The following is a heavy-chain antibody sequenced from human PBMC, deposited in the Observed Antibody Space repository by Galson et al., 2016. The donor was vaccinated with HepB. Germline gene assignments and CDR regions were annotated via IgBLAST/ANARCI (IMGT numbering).Heavy chain of an antibody. CDR3: GKDVGTGGYSNGYYYGMDS. D-gene: IGHD5-18*01. Sequence: SLRLSCAASGFTFDDYGMHWVRQAPGKGLEWVSGISWNGGSKGYADSVKGRFTISRDNTKKSLYLQMNSLRPEDTALYYCGKDVGTGGYSNGYYYGMDSWGQGTLVTVSS. J-gene: IGHJ4*02. CDR2: ISWNGGSK. V-gene: IGHV3-9*01. CDR1: GFTFDDYG.